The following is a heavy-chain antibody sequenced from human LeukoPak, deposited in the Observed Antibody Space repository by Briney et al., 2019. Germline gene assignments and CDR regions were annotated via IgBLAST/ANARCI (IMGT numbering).Heavy chain of an antibody. CDR1: GYTFTTAG. CDR3: ARSALGDSGYYYYYYMDV. V-gene: IGHV1-18*01. Sequence: ASVKVSCKASGYTFTTAGIGWVRQAPGQVLEWMGWISTYHGNTNYAQIFQDRVTLTTDTSTSTAYMELSSLRSEDTAVYYCARSALGDSGYYYYYYMDVWGKGTTVTISS. CDR2: ISTYHGNT. D-gene: IGHD2-21*01. J-gene: IGHJ6*03.